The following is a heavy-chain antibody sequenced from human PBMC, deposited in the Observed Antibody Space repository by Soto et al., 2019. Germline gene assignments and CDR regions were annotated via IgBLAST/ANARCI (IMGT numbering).Heavy chain of an antibody. CDR1: GGTFSSYA. V-gene: IGHV1-69*12. CDR3: ARMQALGGHLDY. D-gene: IGHD7-27*01. J-gene: IGHJ4*02. Sequence: QVQLVQSEAEVKKPGSSVKVSCKASGGTFSSYAISWVRKAPGQGLEWMGGIIPIFGTANYAQKFQGRVTITADESTRAAYKVLSSLISADKAVYYCARMQALGGHLDYWGQGTLVTVSS. CDR2: IIPIFGTA.